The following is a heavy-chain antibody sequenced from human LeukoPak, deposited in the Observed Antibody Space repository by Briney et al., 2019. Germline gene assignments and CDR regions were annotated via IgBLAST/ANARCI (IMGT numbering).Heavy chain of an antibody. V-gene: IGHV4-59*01. CDR1: GGSISSYY. CDR2: IYYSGST. Sequence: TSETLSLTCTVSGGSISSYYWSWIRQPPGKGLEWIGYIYYSGSTNYNPSLKSRVTISVDTSKNQFSLKLSSVTAADTAAYYCASLYSGYFDLWGRGTLVTVSS. J-gene: IGHJ2*01. D-gene: IGHD4-11*01. CDR3: ASLYSGYFDL.